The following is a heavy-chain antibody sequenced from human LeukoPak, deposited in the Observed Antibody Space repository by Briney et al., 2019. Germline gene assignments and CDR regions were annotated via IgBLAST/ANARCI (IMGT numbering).Heavy chain of an antibody. CDR1: GGSFSGYY. D-gene: IGHD2-21*02. CDR2: INHSGST. CDR3: ASGVTAIRLDY. Sequence: SETLSLTGAVYGGSFSGYYWSWIRQPPGKGLEWIGEINHSGSTNYNPSLKSRVTVSVDTSKNQFSLKLSSVTAADTAVYYCASGVTAIRLDYWGQGTLVTVSS. V-gene: IGHV4-34*01. J-gene: IGHJ4*02.